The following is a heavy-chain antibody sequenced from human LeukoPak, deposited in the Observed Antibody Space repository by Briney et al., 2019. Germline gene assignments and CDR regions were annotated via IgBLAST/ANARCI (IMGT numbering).Heavy chain of an antibody. D-gene: IGHD2-2*02. CDR3: ARAYCSSTSCYKYYYYYMDV. V-gene: IGHV4-4*09. CDR1: GGSISSYY. CDR2: IYTSGST. Sequence: TSETLSLTCTVSGGSISSYYWSWIRQPPGKGLEWIGYIYTSGSTNYNPSLKSRVTISVDTSKNQFSLKLSSVTAADTAVYYCARAYCSSTSCYKYYYYYMDVWGKGTTVTVSS. J-gene: IGHJ6*03.